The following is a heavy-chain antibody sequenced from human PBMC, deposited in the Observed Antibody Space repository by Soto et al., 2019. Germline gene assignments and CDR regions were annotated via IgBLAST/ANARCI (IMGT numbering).Heavy chain of an antibody. CDR3: VRRVTVAPYYFDY. J-gene: IGHJ4*02. CDR2: IYPGDSAT. Sequence: GESLKISCKGSGYNFATSWIGWVRQMPGKGLEWMGIIYPGDSATSYSPSIQGQVTISADKSVNTAYLQWSSLKASDTAMYYCVRRVTVAPYYFDYWGQGTLVTVSS. CDR1: GYNFATSW. V-gene: IGHV5-51*01. D-gene: IGHD6-19*01.